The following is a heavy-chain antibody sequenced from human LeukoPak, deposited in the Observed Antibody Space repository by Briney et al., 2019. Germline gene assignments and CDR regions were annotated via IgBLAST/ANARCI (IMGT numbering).Heavy chain of an antibody. Sequence: SGTLSLTCAVSGGSISSSNWWSWVRPPPGKGLEWIGEIFHSGRTNNTPSLKSRVTISVDKSNNQFSLKLNSVTAADTAVYYCARHGLAVTGTFDYWGQGTVVTVSS. V-gene: IGHV4-4*02. CDR2: IFHSGRT. D-gene: IGHD6-19*01. J-gene: IGHJ4*02. CDR1: GGSISSSNW. CDR3: ARHGLAVTGTFDY.